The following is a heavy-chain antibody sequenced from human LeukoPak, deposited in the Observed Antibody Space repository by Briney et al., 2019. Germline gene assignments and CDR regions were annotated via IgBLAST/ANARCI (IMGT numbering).Heavy chain of an antibody. CDR3: ARPPLDYYDSSGYYYGYYFDY. Sequence: SVEVSCKASGGTFSSYAISWVRQAPGQGLEWMGGIIPIFGTANYAQKFQGRVTITADESTSTAYMELSSLRSEDTAVYYCARPPLDYYDSSGYYYGYYFDYWGQGTLVTVSS. J-gene: IGHJ4*02. CDR2: IIPIFGTA. D-gene: IGHD3-22*01. CDR1: GGTFSSYA. V-gene: IGHV1-69*01.